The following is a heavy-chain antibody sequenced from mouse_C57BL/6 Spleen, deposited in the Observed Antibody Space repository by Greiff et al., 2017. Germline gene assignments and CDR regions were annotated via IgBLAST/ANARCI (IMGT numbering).Heavy chain of an antibody. V-gene: IGHV1-69*01. CDR3: ARRGTRIFFDY. CDR1: GYTFTSYW. CDR2: IDPSDSYT. Sequence: VKQSCKASGYTFTSYWMHWVKQRPGQGLEWIGEIDPSDSYTNYNQKFKGKSTLTVDKSSSTAYMQLSSLTSEDSAVYYCARRGTRIFFDYWGQGTTLTVSS. J-gene: IGHJ2*01.